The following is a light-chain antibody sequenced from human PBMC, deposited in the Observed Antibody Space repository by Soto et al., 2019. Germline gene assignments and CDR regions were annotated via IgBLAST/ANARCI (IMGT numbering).Light chain of an antibody. V-gene: IGLV1-40*01. CDR1: SSNIGAGYD. CDR2: GNN. Sequence: QSVLTQPPSVSGAPGQRITITCTGNSSNIGAGYDVHWYQQLPGTAPKLLIYGNNNRPSGVPDRFSDSKSGTSASLAITGLQAEDEADYYCQYYDSSLSAWVFGGGTKVTVL. CDR3: QYYDSSLSAWV. J-gene: IGLJ3*02.